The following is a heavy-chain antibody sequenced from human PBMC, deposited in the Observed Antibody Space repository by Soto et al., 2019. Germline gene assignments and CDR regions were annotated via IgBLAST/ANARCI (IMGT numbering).Heavy chain of an antibody. V-gene: IGHV5-10-1*01. Sequence: GESLKISCTGFGYSFTTYWIAWVRQMPGKGLEWMGRIDPSDSYTNYSPSFQGHVTISADKSISTAYLQWSSLKASDTAMYYCARRPFSSSGYYSNFDYWGQGTLVTVSS. D-gene: IGHD3-22*01. CDR2: IDPSDSYT. CDR3: ARRPFSSSGYYSNFDY. J-gene: IGHJ4*02. CDR1: GYSFTTYW.